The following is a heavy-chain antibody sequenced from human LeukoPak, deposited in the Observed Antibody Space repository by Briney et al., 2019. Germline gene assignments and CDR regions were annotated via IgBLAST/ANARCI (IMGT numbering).Heavy chain of an antibody. V-gene: IGHV4-28*01. J-gene: IGHJ5*02. CDR1: GYSISSSNW. CDR3: ASVVPAASMAFDP. D-gene: IGHD2-2*01. Sequence: SDTLSLTCAVSGYSISSSNWWGWIRQPPGKGLERIGYIYYSGSTYYNPSLKSRVTMSVDTSKNQFSLKLSSVTAVDTAVYYCASVVPAASMAFDPWGQGTLVTVSS. CDR2: IYYSGST.